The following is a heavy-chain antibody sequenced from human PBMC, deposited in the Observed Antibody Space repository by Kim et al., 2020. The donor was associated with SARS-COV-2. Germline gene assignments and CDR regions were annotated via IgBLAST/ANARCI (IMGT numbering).Heavy chain of an antibody. CDR3: ARSSPLGELSFHNFDY. D-gene: IGHD3-16*02. CDR2: INTNTGNP. V-gene: IGHV7-4-1*02. Sequence: ASVKVSCKASGYTFTSYAMNWVRQAPGQGLEWMGWINTNTGNPTYAQGFTGRFVFSLDTSVSTAYLQISSLKAEDTAVYYCARSSPLGELSFHNFDYWGQGTLVTVSS. J-gene: IGHJ4*02. CDR1: GYTFTSYA.